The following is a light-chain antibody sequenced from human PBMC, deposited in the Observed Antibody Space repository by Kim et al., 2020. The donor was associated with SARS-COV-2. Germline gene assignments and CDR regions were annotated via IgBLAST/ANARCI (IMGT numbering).Light chain of an antibody. CDR1: QSVNSN. Sequence: VSAGESATLSCRASQSVNSNVAWYQQKPGQAPRLLISGASTRATGIPDRFSGSGSGTEFTLTISSLQSEDFAVYYCQQYNSWPRTFGQGTKVDIK. J-gene: IGKJ1*01. CDR2: GAS. V-gene: IGKV3-15*01. CDR3: QQYNSWPRT.